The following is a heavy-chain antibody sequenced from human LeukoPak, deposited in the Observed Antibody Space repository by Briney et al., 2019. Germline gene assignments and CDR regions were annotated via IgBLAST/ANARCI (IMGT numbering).Heavy chain of an antibody. CDR3: ARGPWTSGYYTPLGVPYFDY. CDR2: INHSGST. J-gene: IGHJ4*02. V-gene: IGHV4-34*01. Sequence: SETLSLTCAVYGGSFSGYYWSWIRQPPGKGLEWIGEINHSGSTNYNPSFKSRVTISVDTSKDQFSLKLSSVTAADTAVYYCARGPWTSGYYTPLGVPYFDYWGQGTLVTVSS. D-gene: IGHD3-3*01. CDR1: GGSFSGYY.